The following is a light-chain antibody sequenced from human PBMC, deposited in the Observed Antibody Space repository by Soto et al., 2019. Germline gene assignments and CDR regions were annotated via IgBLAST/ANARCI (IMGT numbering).Light chain of an antibody. J-gene: IGKJ1*01. CDR2: DAS. CDR1: QSISTW. Sequence: DIQMTQSPSTLSASVGDRVTITCRASQSISTWLAWYQQKPGKAPNLLIYDASSLESGVPSRFSGSVSGTEFTLTISSLQPDDFATYYCQQYKSYSTFGQGTKVDIK. V-gene: IGKV1-5*01. CDR3: QQYKSYST.